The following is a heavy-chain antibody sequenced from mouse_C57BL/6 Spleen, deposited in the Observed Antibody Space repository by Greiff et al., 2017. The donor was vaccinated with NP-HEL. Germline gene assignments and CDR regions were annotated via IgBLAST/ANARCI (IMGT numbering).Heavy chain of an antibody. V-gene: IGHV1-69*01. CDR3: ARTGTSAYFDV. CDR2: IDPSDSYT. CDR1: GYTFTSYW. D-gene: IGHD4-1*01. J-gene: IGHJ1*03. Sequence: VQLQQPGAELVMPGASVKLSCKASGYTFTSYWMHWVKQRPGQGLVWIGEIDPSDSYTNYNQKFKGKSTLTVDKSSSTAYMQLSSLTSEDSSVYYCARTGTSAYFDVWGTGTTVTVSS.